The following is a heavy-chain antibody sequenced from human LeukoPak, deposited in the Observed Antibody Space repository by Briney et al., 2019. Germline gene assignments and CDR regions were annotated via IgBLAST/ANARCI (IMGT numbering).Heavy chain of an antibody. Sequence: GGSLRLSCAASGFTFSSYGMHWVRQAPGKGLEWVAVIWYDGSNKYYADSVKGRFTISRDNSKNTLYLQMNSLRAGDTAVYYCAREGSDSDAFDIWGQGTMVTVSS. CDR1: GFTFSSYG. J-gene: IGHJ3*02. V-gene: IGHV3-33*01. CDR2: IWYDGSNK. CDR3: AREGSDSDAFDI. D-gene: IGHD6-6*01.